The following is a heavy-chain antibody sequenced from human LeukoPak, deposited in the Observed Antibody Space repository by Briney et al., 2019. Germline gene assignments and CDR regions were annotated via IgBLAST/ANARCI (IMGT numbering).Heavy chain of an antibody. D-gene: IGHD6-19*01. CDR2: IGGSGGST. CDR1: GFTFSSYA. J-gene: IGHJ4*02. V-gene: IGHV3-23*01. CDR3: AKGTYGSGWSDY. Sequence: GGSLRLSCAASGFTFSSYAMSWVRQAPGKGLEWVSAIGGSGGSTYHADSVKGRFTISRDNSKNTLYLQMNSLRAEDTAVYYCAKGTYGSGWSDYWGQGTLVTVSS.